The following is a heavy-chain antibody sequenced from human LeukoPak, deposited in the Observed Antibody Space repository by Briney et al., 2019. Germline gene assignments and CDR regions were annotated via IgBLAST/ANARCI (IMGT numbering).Heavy chain of an antibody. Sequence: GGSLRLSCAASGFTFSRYDMHWVRQVTGKGLEWVSAISTAGDTYYPGSVKGRFTVSRENARNSLYLQMNSLSAGDTAVYYCARDISGGYDGLDVWGQGTTVTVSS. CDR3: ARDISGGYDGLDV. J-gene: IGHJ6*02. D-gene: IGHD3-22*01. V-gene: IGHV3-13*01. CDR2: ISTAGDT. CDR1: GFTFSRYD.